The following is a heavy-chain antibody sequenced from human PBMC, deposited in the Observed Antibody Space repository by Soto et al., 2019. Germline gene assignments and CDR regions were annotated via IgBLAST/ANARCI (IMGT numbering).Heavy chain of an antibody. CDR2: IYYSGST. J-gene: IGHJ5*02. Sequence: PSETLALTCTVSGGSISSYYWRWIRQPPGKGLEWIGYIYYSGSTNYNPSLKSRVTISVDTSNNQFSLKLSSVTAADTAVYYCARQPYCGGDCYPINWFDPWGQGTLVTVSS. D-gene: IGHD2-21*02. V-gene: IGHV4-59*08. CDR3: ARQPYCGGDCYPINWFDP. CDR1: GGSISSYY.